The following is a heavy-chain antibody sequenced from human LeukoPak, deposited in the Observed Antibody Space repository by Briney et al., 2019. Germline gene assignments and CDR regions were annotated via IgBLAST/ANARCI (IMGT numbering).Heavy chain of an antibody. V-gene: IGHV3-74*01. J-gene: IGHJ4*02. CDR2: IKSDGSST. CDR1: GFTFSTYW. CDR3: AKDLRIVVVTVDY. Sequence: GGSLRLSCAASGFTFSTYWMHWVRQAPGKGLVWVSRIKSDGSSTNYADSVKGRVTISRDNVENTVYLLMNSLRAEDTAVYYCAKDLRIVVVTVDYWGQGTLVTVSS. D-gene: IGHD3-22*01.